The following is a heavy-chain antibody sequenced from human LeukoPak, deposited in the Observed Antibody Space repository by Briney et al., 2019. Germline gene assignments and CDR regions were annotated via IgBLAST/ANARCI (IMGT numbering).Heavy chain of an antibody. Sequence: GSLRLSCAASGFTFSSYGMHWVRQAPGKGLEGVAFIRYDGGNKYYADSVKGRFTISRDNSKNTLYLQMNSLRAEDTAVYYCAKVGDERAFDIWGQGTMVTVSS. CDR3: AKVGDERAFDI. CDR1: GFTFSSYG. V-gene: IGHV3-30*02. D-gene: IGHD5-24*01. J-gene: IGHJ3*02. CDR2: IRYDGGNK.